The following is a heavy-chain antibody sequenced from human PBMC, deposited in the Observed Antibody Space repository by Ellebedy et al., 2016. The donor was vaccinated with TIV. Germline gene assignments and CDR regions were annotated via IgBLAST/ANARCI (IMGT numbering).Heavy chain of an antibody. CDR1: GGSFSGYY. V-gene: IGHV4-34*01. J-gene: IGHJ5*02. CDR2: INHSGST. D-gene: IGHD4-17*01. Sequence: SETLSLXCAVYGGSFSGYYWSWIRQPPGKGLEWIGEINHSGSTNYNPSLKSRVTISVDTSKNQFSLKLSSVTAADTAVYYCARTNVYGDYNNWFDPWGQGTLVTVSS. CDR3: ARTNVYGDYNNWFDP.